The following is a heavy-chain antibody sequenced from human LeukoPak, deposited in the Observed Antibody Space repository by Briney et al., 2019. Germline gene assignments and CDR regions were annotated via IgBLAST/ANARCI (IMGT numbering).Heavy chain of an antibody. CDR2: INGDNGNT. Sequence: ASVKVSCKTSGYDFASYTMHWLRQAPGQSPEWMGSINGDNGNTKYSEKFQGRVTFTRDTSASSAYMELSRLRSEDTAVYYCARSSSGTYHYWGQGTLVTVSS. J-gene: IGHJ4*02. D-gene: IGHD3-10*01. CDR1: GYDFASYT. CDR3: ARSSSGTYHY. V-gene: IGHV1-3*01.